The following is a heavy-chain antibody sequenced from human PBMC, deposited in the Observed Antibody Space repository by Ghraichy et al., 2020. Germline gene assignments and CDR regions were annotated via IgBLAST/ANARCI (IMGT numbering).Heavy chain of an antibody. J-gene: IGHJ4*02. D-gene: IGHD2-2*02. CDR1: GFTFSSYA. CDR2: ISGGGDDI. Sequence: GGSLRLSCAASGFTFSSYAMTWVRQAPGKGLEWVSTISGGGDDIFYADSVKGRFTISRDNSKNTLYLQMNSLRAEDTAVYYCAKTVQSISPHHFDNWGQGALVTVSS. CDR3: AKTVQSISPHHFDN. V-gene: IGHV3-23*01.